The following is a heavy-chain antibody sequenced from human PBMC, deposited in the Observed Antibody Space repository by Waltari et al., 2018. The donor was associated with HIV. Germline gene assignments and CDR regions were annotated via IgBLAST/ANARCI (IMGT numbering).Heavy chain of an antibody. Sequence: EVQLVESGGGLVQPGRSLRLSCAASGFTLDDYAMHWVRQAPGTGLEGVSGISWNSGRIGDSDSVKGRFTISRDNAKNSLYLQMNSLRAEDKALYYCAKAGTRGVIITTVDYWGQGTLVTVSS. CDR3: AKAGTRGVIITTVDY. D-gene: IGHD3-10*01. CDR1: GFTLDDYA. V-gene: IGHV3-9*01. CDR2: ISWNSGRI. J-gene: IGHJ4*02.